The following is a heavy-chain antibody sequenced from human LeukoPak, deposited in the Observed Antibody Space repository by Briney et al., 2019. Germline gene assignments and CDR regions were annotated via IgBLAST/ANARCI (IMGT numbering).Heavy chain of an antibody. CDR2: IDWDDDK. CDR1: GYSISSGYYW. J-gene: IGHJ4*02. D-gene: IGHD5-24*01. V-gene: IGHV2-70*11. CDR3: ARISGYNDPPFDY. Sequence: TLSLTCTVSGYSISSGYYWGWIRQPPGKALEWLARIDWDDDKYYSTSLKTRLTISKDTFKNQVVLTMTNMDPVDTATYYCARISGYNDPPFDYWGQGTLVTVSS.